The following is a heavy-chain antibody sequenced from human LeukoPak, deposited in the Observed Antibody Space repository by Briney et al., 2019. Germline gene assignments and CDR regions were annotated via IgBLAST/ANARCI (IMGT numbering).Heavy chain of an antibody. D-gene: IGHD6-13*01. Sequence: GGSLRLSCAASGFTFSSHWMSWVRQAPGKGLEWVANIKQDGSEKYYVDSVKGRFTISRDNAKNSLYLQMNSLRAEDTAVYYCARVSSSWYDVVLGYRFDYWGQGTLVTVSS. CDR3: ARVSSSWYDVVLGYRFDY. V-gene: IGHV3-7*01. CDR2: IKQDGSEK. CDR1: GFTFSSHW. J-gene: IGHJ4*02.